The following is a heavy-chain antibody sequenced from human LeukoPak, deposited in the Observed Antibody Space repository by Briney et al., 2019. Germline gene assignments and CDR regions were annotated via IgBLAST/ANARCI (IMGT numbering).Heavy chain of an antibody. Sequence: GGSLRLSCAASGFTFSSYAMSWVRQAPGKGLEWVSAISGSGGSTYYADSVKGRFTISRDNSKNTLYLQMNSLRAEDTAVYYCARQKRSSSGWYFDHWGQGTLVTVSS. J-gene: IGHJ4*02. CDR2: ISGSGGST. D-gene: IGHD6-19*01. CDR3: ARQKRSSSGWYFDH. V-gene: IGHV3-23*01. CDR1: GFTFSSYA.